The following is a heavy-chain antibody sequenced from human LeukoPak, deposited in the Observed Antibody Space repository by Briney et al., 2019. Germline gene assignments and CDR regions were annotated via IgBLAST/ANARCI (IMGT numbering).Heavy chain of an antibody. J-gene: IGHJ6*03. Sequence: SETLSLTCTVSGGSISSGSYYWSWLRQPAGKGLEWIGRIYTSGSTNYNPSLKSTVTISVDTSKNQFSLKLSSVTAADTAVYYCARERNYYYRDVWGKGTTVTIS. CDR3: ARERNYYYRDV. V-gene: IGHV4-61*02. CDR2: IYTSGST. CDR1: GGSISSGSYY.